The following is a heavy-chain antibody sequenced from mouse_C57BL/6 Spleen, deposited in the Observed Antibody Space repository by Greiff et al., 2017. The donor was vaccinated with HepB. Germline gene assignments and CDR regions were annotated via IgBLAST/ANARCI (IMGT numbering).Heavy chain of an antibody. CDR3: AKQGAQATGYAMDY. D-gene: IGHD3-2*02. V-gene: IGHV2-3*01. CDR1: GFSLTSYG. J-gene: IGHJ4*01. CDR2: IWGDGST. Sequence: VQVVESGPGLVAPSQRLSITCTVSGFSLTSYGVSWVRQPPGKGLEWLGVIWGDGSTNYHSALISRLSISKDNSKSQVFLKLNSLQTDDTATYYCAKQGAQATGYAMDYWGQGTSVTVSS.